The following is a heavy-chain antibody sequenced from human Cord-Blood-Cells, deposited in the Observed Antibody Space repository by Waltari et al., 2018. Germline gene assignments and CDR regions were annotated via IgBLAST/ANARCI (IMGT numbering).Heavy chain of an antibody. CDR1: GFTFSTYW. V-gene: IGHV3-7*01. J-gene: IGHJ4*02. CDR2: IKQDGSEK. D-gene: IGHD6-19*01. CDR3: ARSPMYSSGWLNY. Sequence: EVQLVVSGGGLVQPGGSLRLSCAASGFTFSTYWMSWVRPAPGKGLEWVANIKQDGSEKYYVDSVKGRFTISRDNAKNSLYLQMNSLRAEDTAVYYCARSPMYSSGWLNYWGQGTLVTVSS.